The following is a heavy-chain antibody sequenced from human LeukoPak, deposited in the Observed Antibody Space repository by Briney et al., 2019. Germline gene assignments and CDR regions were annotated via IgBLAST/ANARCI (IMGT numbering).Heavy chain of an antibody. CDR2: ISSSSSYI. V-gene: IGHV3-21*01. J-gene: IGHJ4*02. CDR3: ARQDYGGNSYYFDY. D-gene: IGHD4-23*01. Sequence: MSGGSLRLSCAASGFTFSSYSMNWVRQAPGKGLEWVSSISSSSSYIYYADSVKGRFTISRDTAKNSLYLQMNSLRAEDTAVYYCARQDYGGNSYYFDYWGQGTLVTVSS. CDR1: GFTFSSYS.